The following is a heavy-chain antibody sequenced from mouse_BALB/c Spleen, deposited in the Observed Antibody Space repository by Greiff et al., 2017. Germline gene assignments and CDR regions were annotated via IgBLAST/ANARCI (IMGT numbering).Heavy chain of an antibody. CDR3: ARLGAY. CDR1: GYTFTSYW. D-gene: IGHD4-1*01. V-gene: IGHV1-69*02. CDR2: IDPSDSET. J-gene: IGHJ3*01. Sequence: VQLQQPGAELVKPGAPVKLSCKASGYTFTSYWMNWVKQRPGRGLEWIGRIDPSDSETHYNQKFKDKATLTVDKSSSTAYIQLSSLTSEDSAVYYCARLGAYWGQGTLVTVSA.